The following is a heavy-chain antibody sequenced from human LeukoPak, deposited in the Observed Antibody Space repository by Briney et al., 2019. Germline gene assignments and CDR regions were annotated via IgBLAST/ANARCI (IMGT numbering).Heavy chain of an antibody. CDR2: IYYSGDT. Sequence: SETLSLTCTVSGGSIRSFYWSWIRQPPGKGLEWVAYIYYSGDTNYNPSLKSRVTVSVDTSKNQFSLNLTSVTAADTAVYYCARDPFGAIRPYFDYWGQGALVTVSS. V-gene: IGHV4-59*01. CDR1: GGSIRSFY. CDR3: ARDPFGAIRPYFDY. J-gene: IGHJ4*02. D-gene: IGHD2-21*01.